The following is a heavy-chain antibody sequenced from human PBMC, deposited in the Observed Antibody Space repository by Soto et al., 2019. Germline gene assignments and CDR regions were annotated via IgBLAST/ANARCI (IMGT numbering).Heavy chain of an antibody. CDR2: IYPGDSDT. CDR1: GYSFTSYW. D-gene: IGHD1-26*01. J-gene: IGHJ4*02. Sequence: WESLKISCKGSGYSFTSYWIGWVRQMPGKGLERMGIIYPGDSDTRYSPSFQGQVTISADKSISTAYLQWSRLKASDTAMYYCARRRSSGRSNTRTYFDYWRQATLVTVSS. V-gene: IGHV5-51*01. CDR3: ARRRSSGRSNTRTYFDY.